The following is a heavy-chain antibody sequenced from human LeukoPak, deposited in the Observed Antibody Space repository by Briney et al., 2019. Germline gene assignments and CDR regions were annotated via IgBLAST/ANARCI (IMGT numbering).Heavy chain of an antibody. CDR1: GFTFSSYAMH. J-gene: IGHJ4*02. CDR2: VYHSGSA. CDR3: ARGQGHTGY. V-gene: IGHV4-30-4*01. Sequence: LRLSCAASGFTFSSYAMHWVRQSPGKGLEWIGYVYHSGSASYSPSLKSRLTISIDTSKNQFYLKLNSVTAADTAVYYCARGQGHTGYWGQGTLVTVSS.